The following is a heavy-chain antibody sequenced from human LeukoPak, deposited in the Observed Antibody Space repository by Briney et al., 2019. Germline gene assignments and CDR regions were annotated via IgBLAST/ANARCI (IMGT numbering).Heavy chain of an antibody. J-gene: IGHJ4*02. CDR1: GFTFSSYG. Sequence: GGSLRLSCAASGFTFSSYGMTWVRQAPGKGLECVSTISGRGIIAYYADSVRGRFTISRDNSKNTLYLQMNSLRAEDTAVYYCARDHKTGYPNNWGQGTLVTVSS. D-gene: IGHD6-13*01. CDR2: ISGRGIIA. V-gene: IGHV3-23*01. CDR3: ARDHKTGYPNN.